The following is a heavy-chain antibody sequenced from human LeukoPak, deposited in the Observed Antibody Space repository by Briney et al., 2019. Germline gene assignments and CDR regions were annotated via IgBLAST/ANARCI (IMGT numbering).Heavy chain of an antibody. D-gene: IGHD6-13*01. CDR2: ISSSSSYI. CDR1: GFTFSSYS. CDR3: ARGYDSSSWYYFDY. J-gene: IGHJ4*02. V-gene: IGHV3-21*01. Sequence: PGGSLRLSCAASGFTFSSYSMNWVRQAPGKGLEWVSSISSSSSYIYYADSVKGRFTISRDNAENSLYLQMSSLRAEDTAVYYCARGYDSSSWYYFDYWGQGTLVTVSS.